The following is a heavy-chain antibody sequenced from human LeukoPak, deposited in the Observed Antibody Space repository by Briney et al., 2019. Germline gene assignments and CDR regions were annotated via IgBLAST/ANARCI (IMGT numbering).Heavy chain of an antibody. Sequence: GGSLRLSCAASGFTFSSYAMHWVRQAPGKGLEYVSAISSNGGSTYYANSVKGRFTISRDNSKNTLYLQMGSLRAEDMAVYYCASLYYYGSGSYRRDFDYWGQGTLVTVSS. V-gene: IGHV3-64*01. D-gene: IGHD3-10*01. CDR3: ASLYYYGSGSYRRDFDY. J-gene: IGHJ4*01. CDR1: GFTFSSYA. CDR2: ISSNGGST.